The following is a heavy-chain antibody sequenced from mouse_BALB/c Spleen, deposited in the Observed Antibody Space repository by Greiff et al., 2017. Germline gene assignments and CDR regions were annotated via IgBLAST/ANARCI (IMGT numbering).Heavy chain of an antibody. J-gene: IGHJ3*01. CDR2: ISSGSSTI. D-gene: IGHD2-12*01. CDR1: GFTFSSFG. Sequence: EVQGVESGGGLVQPGGSRKLSCAASGFTFSSFGMHWVRQAPEKGLEWVAYISSGSSTIYYADTVKGRFTISRDNPKNTLFLQMTSLRSEDTAMYYCARGGFYDDGFAYWGQGTLVTVSA. CDR3: ARGGFYDDGFAY. V-gene: IGHV5-17*02.